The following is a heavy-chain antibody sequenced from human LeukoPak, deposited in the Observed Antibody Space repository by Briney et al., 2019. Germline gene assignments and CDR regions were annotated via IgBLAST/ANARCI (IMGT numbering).Heavy chain of an antibody. Sequence: SETLSLTCTVSGGHISTYYWSWIRQAPGKGLEWIGYIYYSRSTKYNPSLKSRVTISVDTSKNQFSLKLSSVTAADTAVYFCARGITDSIWYLDYWGQGTLVTVSS. CDR2: IYYSRST. V-gene: IGHV4-59*01. D-gene: IGHD3-22*01. CDR3: ARGITDSIWYLDY. J-gene: IGHJ4*02. CDR1: GGHISTYY.